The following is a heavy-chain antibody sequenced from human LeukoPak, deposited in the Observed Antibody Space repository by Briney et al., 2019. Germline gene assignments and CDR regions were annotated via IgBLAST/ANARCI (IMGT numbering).Heavy chain of an antibody. CDR1: GGSFSGYY. Sequence: SETLSLTRAVYGGSFSGYYWSWIRQPPGKGLEWIGEINHSGSTNYNPSLKSRVTISVDTSKNQFSLKLSSVTAADTAVYYCARARYSSSWYYFDYWGQGTLVTVSS. J-gene: IGHJ4*02. D-gene: IGHD6-13*01. CDR2: INHSGST. V-gene: IGHV4-34*01. CDR3: ARARYSSSWYYFDY.